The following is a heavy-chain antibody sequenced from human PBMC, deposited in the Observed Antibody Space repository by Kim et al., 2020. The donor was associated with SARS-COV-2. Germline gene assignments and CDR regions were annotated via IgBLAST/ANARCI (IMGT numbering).Heavy chain of an antibody. CDR3: ARHEQGSGWSRDYYYYSMDV. CDR1: GGSISSYY. J-gene: IGHJ6*02. Sequence: SETLSLTCTVSGGSISSYYWSWIRQPPGKGLEWIGYIHYSGSTNYNPSLKSRVTISVDTSKNQFSLKLSSVTAADTAMYYCARHEQGSGWSRDYYYYSMDVWGQGTTVTVSS. V-gene: IGHV4-59*08. D-gene: IGHD6-19*01. CDR2: IHYSGST.